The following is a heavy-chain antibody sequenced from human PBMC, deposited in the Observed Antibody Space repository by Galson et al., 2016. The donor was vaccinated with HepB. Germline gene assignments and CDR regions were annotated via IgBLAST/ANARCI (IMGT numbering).Heavy chain of an antibody. CDR3: ARDLHDYVWGTSRLIFYGVDV. V-gene: IGHV3-30-3*01. CDR1: GFTFRSYI. Sequence: SLRLSCAASGFTFRSYIFHWVRQSPGKGLEWVAAISYDGSTTFYAGSVEGRFTIYRDHSQNTLSLQMNSLRGEDTAVYYCARDLHDYVWGTSRLIFYGVDVWGQGTTVIVSS. CDR2: ISYDGSTT. D-gene: IGHD3-16*02. J-gene: IGHJ6*02.